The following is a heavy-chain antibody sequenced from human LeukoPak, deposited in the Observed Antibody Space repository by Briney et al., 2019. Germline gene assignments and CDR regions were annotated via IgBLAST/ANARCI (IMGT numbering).Heavy chain of an antibody. CDR1: GGSVSSGSYF. J-gene: IGHJ4*02. Sequence: SETLSLTCTVSGGSVSSGSYFWSWIRQPPGKGLEWIGYIYYSGSTNYNPSLKSRVTISVDTSKNQFSLKLSSVTAADTAVYYCARNGGNSDYDYWGQGTLVTVSA. D-gene: IGHD4-23*01. V-gene: IGHV4-61*01. CDR2: IYYSGST. CDR3: ARNGGNSDYDY.